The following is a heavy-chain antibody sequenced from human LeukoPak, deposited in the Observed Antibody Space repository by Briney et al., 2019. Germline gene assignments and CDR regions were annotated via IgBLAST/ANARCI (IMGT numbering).Heavy chain of an antibody. D-gene: IGHD5-12*01. CDR1: GDSVSSNSAA. CDR2: TYYRSKWYN. Sequence: SQTLSLTCAISGDSVSSNSAAWNWIRQSPSRGLEWLGRTYYRSKWYNDYAVSVKSRITINPDTSKNQFSLQLNSVTPEDTAVYYCARDADLRDIVATMGLFDPWGQGTLVTVSS. V-gene: IGHV6-1*01. CDR3: ARDADLRDIVATMGLFDP. J-gene: IGHJ5*02.